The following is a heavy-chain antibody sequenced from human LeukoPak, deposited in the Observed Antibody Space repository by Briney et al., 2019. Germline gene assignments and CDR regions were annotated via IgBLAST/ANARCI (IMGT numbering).Heavy chain of an antibody. J-gene: IGHJ5*02. D-gene: IGHD6-19*01. CDR2: ISSSSSYI. Sequence: GGSLRLSCAASGFTFSSYSMNWVRQAPGKGLEWVSSISSSSSYIYYADSVKGRFTISRDNAKNSLYLQMNSLRAEDTAVYYCARDVRYSSGWSEVNWFDPWGRGTLVTVSS. CDR3: ARDVRYSSGWSEVNWFDP. CDR1: GFTFSSYS. V-gene: IGHV3-21*01.